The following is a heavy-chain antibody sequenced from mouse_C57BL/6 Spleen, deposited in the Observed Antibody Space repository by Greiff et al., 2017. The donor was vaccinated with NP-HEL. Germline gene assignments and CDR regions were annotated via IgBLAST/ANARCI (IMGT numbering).Heavy chain of an antibody. D-gene: IGHD1-1*01. J-gene: IGHJ4*01. V-gene: IGHV1-80*01. CDR3: ARGGYYGSSPSYAMDY. Sequence: QVQLKQSGAELVKPGASVKISCKASGYAFSSYWMNWVKQRPGKGLEWIGQIYPGDGDTNYNGKFKGQATLTADKSSSTAYMQLSSLTSEDSAVYFCARGGYYGSSPSYAMDYWGQGTSVTVSS. CDR2: IYPGDGDT. CDR1: GYAFSSYW.